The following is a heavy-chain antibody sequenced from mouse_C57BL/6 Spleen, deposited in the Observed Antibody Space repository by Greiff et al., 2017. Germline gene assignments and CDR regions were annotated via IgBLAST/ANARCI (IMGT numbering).Heavy chain of an antibody. CDR2: ISGGGGNT. V-gene: IGHV5-9*01. CDR3: ARQVYGSRGYYFDY. CDR1: GFTFSSYT. Sequence: EVQRVESGGGLVKPGGSLKLSCAASGFTFSSYTMSWVRQTPEKRLEWVATISGGGGNTYYPDSVKGRFPISRDNAKYTLYLQMSSLRSEDTALYYCARQVYGSRGYYFDYWGQGTTLTVSS. J-gene: IGHJ2*01. D-gene: IGHD1-1*01.